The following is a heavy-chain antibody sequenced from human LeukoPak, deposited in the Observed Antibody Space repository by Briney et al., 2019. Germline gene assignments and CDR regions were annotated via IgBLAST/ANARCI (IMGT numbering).Heavy chain of an antibody. CDR2: INSDGSTT. CDR3: ARAGNYYFEY. Sequence: PGGSLRLSCAASGFTFRTYWMHWVRQTPGQGLVWVSRINSDGSTTNYADSEKGRFTVSRDNAQNTLYLQMSSLRAEDTAVYYCARAGNYYFEYWGQGALVTVSS. J-gene: IGHJ4*02. CDR1: GFTFRTYW. V-gene: IGHV3-74*01. D-gene: IGHD3-10*01.